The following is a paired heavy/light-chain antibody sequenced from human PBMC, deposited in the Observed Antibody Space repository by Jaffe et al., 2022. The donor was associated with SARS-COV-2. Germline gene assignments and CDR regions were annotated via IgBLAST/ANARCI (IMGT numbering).Light chain of an antibody. J-gene: IGKJ5*01. CDR3: QQYSNSPIT. CDR1: QSVASNY. CDR2: GAS. V-gene: IGKV3-20*01. Sequence: EIVLTQSPGTLSLSLGERASLSCRASQSVASNYLAWYQQQRGQAPRLLIYGASNRATGIPDRFSGSGSGKHFTLTISSLEPEDFAVYFCQQYSNSPITFGQGTRLEI.
Heavy chain of an antibody. CDR2: TFHSGSA. CDR1: GGSISTSNW. CDR3: ARDRGGWSRFVFDY. V-gene: IGHV4-4*02. J-gene: IGHJ4*02. D-gene: IGHD6-19*01. Sequence: QLQESGPGLVQPSGTLSLKCTVSGGSISTSNWWSWVRQSPGKALEWIGETFHSGSANYNPTLKSRVTISVDKSKNQISLKLASVTAADTAVYYCARDRGGWSRFVFDYWGQGTLATVSS.